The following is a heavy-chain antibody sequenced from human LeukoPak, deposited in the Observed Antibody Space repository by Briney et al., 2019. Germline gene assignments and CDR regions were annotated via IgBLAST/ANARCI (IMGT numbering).Heavy chain of an antibody. V-gene: IGHV4-59*12. J-gene: IGHJ6*03. Sequence: PSETLSLTCTVSGGSISSYYWSWIRQPPGKGLEWIGYIYYSGSTNYNPSLKSRVTISVDTSKNQFSLKLSSVTAADTAVYYCARGLRYYYYYYYMDVWGKGTTVTISS. D-gene: IGHD5-12*01. CDR2: IYYSGST. CDR3: ARGLRYYYYYYYMDV. CDR1: GGSISSYY.